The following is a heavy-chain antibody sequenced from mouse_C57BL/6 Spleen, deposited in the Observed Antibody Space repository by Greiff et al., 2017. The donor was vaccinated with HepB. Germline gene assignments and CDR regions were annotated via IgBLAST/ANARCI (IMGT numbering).Heavy chain of an antibody. CDR2: IYPGSGNT. CDR1: GYSFTSYY. CDR3: ARSGLRDYAMDY. Sequence: QVQLKQSGPELVKPGASVKISCKASGYSFTSYYIHWVKQRPGQGLEWIGWIYPGSGNTKYNEKFKGKATLTADTSSSTAYMQLSSLTSEDSAVYYCARSGLRDYAMDYWGQGTSVTVSS. D-gene: IGHD3-3*01. J-gene: IGHJ4*01. V-gene: IGHV1-66*01.